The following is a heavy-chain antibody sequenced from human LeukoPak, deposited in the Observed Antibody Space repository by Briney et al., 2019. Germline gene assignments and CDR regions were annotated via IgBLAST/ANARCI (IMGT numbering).Heavy chain of an antibody. CDR2: INPSGGST. D-gene: IGHD4-17*01. J-gene: IGHJ3*02. CDR1: GYTFTSYY. CDR3: ARASTRTTVTTSGAFDI. V-gene: IGHV1-46*01. Sequence: ASVKVSCKASGYTFTSYYMHWVRQAPGQGLEWMGIINPSGGSTSYAQKFQGRVTMTRDTSTSTVYMELSSLRSEDTAVYYCARASTRTTVTTSGAFDIWGQGTTVTVSS.